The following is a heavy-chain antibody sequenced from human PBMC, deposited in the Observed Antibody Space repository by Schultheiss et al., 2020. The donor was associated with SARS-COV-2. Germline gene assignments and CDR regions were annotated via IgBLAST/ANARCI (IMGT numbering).Heavy chain of an antibody. CDR1: GFTFSDYY. J-gene: IGHJ5*02. CDR3: ARDPPVVVVGDGFDP. Sequence: GGSLRLSCAASGFTFSDYYMSWIRQAPGKGLEWVSYISSSSSYIYYADSVKGRFTISRDNAKNSLYLQMNSLRAEDTAVYYCARDPPVVVVGDGFDPWGQGTLVTVSS. V-gene: IGHV3-11*06. D-gene: IGHD2-15*01. CDR2: ISSSSSYI.